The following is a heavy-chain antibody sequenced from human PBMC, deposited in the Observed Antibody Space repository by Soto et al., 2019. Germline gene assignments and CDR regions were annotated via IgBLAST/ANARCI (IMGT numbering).Heavy chain of an antibody. D-gene: IGHD6-19*01. CDR2: IYHSEST. CDR1: GDSISSSNW. J-gene: IGHJ4*02. Sequence: QVQLQESGPGLVKPSETLSLTCAVSGDSISSSNWWSWVRQPPGKGLEWIGEIYHSESTNYNPSLKSRVTISLDKSKNQFSLRLRSVTAADTAVYYCARADSSAWYVDYWGQGTLVTVSS. CDR3: ARADSSAWYVDY. V-gene: IGHV4-4*02.